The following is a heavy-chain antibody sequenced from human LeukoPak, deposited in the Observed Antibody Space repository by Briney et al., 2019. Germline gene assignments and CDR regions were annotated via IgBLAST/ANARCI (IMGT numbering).Heavy chain of an antibody. CDR1: GGTFSSYA. Sequence: GASVKVSCKASGGTFSSYAISWVRQAPGQGLEWMGGIIPIFGTANYAQKFQGRVTITADKSTSTAYMELSSLRSEDTAAYYCARDLADDAFDIWGQGTMVTVSS. CDR3: ARDLADDAFDI. J-gene: IGHJ3*02. V-gene: IGHV1-69*06. CDR2: IIPIFGTA.